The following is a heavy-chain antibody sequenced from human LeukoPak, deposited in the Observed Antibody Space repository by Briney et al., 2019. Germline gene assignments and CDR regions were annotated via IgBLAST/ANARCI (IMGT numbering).Heavy chain of an antibody. Sequence: TSETLSLTCTVSGGSIGSSNYYWGWIRQPPGKGLEWIGSIYYSGSTYYNPSLKSRVTISVDTSKNQFSLKLTSVTAADTAVYYCARHVTAAGSGWFDPWGQGTLVTVSS. CDR1: GGSIGSSNYY. V-gene: IGHV4-39*01. CDR2: IYYSGST. J-gene: IGHJ5*02. D-gene: IGHD6-13*01. CDR3: ARHVTAAGSGWFDP.